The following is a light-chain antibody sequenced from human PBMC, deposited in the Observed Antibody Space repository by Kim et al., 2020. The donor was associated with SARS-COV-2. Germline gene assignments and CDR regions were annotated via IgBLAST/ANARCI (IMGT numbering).Light chain of an antibody. Sequence: QAIHTASTRSSTNVGNYTPVSWSQQHPGKALKIIIYDGRERASAVSIRFSGSQSGNPASLTISGLRDEDEADYYCSSHTTSSTYVFGSGTQLTVL. CDR2: DGR. J-gene: IGLJ1*01. CDR3: SSHTTSSTYV. CDR1: STNVGNYTP. V-gene: IGLV2-14*02.